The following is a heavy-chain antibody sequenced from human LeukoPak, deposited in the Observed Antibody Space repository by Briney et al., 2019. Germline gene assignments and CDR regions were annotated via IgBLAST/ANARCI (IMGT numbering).Heavy chain of an antibody. CDR1: GFTVSSNY. CDR2: IYSGGST. D-gene: IGHD1-1*01. CDR3: ARDRVNWNDVGGLFDY. V-gene: IGHV3-53*01. Sequence: GGPLRLSCAASGFTVSSNYMSWVRQAPGKGLEWVSLIYSGGSTSYADSVKDRFTFSRDNSKNTLYLQMNSLRAEDTAVYYCARDRVNWNDVGGLFDYWGQGTLVTVSS. J-gene: IGHJ4*02.